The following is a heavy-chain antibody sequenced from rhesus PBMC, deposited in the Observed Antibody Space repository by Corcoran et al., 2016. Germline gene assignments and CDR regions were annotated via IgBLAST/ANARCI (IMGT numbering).Heavy chain of an antibody. CDR1: GGSLRSNS. CDR2: VYGGGGST. J-gene: IGHJ6*01. D-gene: IGHD6-31*01. CDR3: ARAYSSGWYFGGLDS. V-gene: IGHV4-160*01. Sequence: QVQLQESGPGLVKPSETLSLTCAVSGGSLRSNSWSWIRHPPGKGLEWIGRVYGGGGSTDYNPSLKSRVTISTDTSKNQFSLKLSSVTAADTAVYYCARAYSSGWYFGGLDSWGQGVVVTVSS.